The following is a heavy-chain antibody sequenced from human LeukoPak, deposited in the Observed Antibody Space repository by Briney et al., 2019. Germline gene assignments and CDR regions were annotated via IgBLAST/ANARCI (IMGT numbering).Heavy chain of an antibody. D-gene: IGHD2-2*01. V-gene: IGHV3-7*03. CDR3: ARDELPSRVCSSTSCPLDY. J-gene: IGHJ4*02. CDR1: EFTFSSYS. CDR2: IKQDGSEK. Sequence: GGSLRLSCAASEFTFSSYSMNWVRQAPGKGLEWVANIKQDGSEKYYVDSVKGRFTISRDNAKNSLYLQMNSLRAEDAAVYYCARDELPSRVCSSTSCPLDYWGQGTLVTVSS.